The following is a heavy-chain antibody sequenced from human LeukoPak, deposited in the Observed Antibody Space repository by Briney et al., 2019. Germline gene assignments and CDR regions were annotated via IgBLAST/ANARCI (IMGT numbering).Heavy chain of an antibody. Sequence: VSVKVSCKASGYTFTSYYIHWVRQAPGQGLEWMGLINPSGGSTNYAQKFQGRVTMTRDTSTSTVYMELSSLGSEDSAVYYCARWTTTYLDYWGQGTLVTVSS. V-gene: IGHV1-46*01. J-gene: IGHJ4*02. CDR2: INPSGGST. D-gene: IGHD4-11*01. CDR1: GYTFTSYY. CDR3: ARWTTTYLDY.